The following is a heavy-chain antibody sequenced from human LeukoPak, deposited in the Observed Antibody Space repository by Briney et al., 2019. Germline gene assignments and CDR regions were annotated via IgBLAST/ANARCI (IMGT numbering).Heavy chain of an antibody. J-gene: IGHJ5*02. Sequence: VASVRVSCKASGYTFTGYYMHWVRQAPGQGLEWMGWINPNSGGTNYAQKFQGRVTMIRNTSISKAYMELGRLRSDDTAVYYCARALAVAGKNWFDPWGQGTLVTVSS. D-gene: IGHD6-19*01. CDR1: GYTFTGYY. CDR3: ARALAVAGKNWFDP. V-gene: IGHV1-2*02. CDR2: INPNSGGT.